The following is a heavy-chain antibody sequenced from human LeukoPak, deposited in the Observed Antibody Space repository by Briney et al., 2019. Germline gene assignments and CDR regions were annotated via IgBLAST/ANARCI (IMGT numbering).Heavy chain of an antibody. V-gene: IGHV4-59*01. CDR2: IYYSGST. Sequence: PSETLSLSCTASGGSISSYYWSWIRQPPGKGLEWIGYIYYSGSTNYNPSLKSRFTISVDTSKNQFSLKLSSVTAADTAVYYCARANYGYSGFGDAFDIWGQGTMVTVSS. D-gene: IGHD5-12*01. CDR1: GGSISSYY. J-gene: IGHJ3*02. CDR3: ARANYGYSGFGDAFDI.